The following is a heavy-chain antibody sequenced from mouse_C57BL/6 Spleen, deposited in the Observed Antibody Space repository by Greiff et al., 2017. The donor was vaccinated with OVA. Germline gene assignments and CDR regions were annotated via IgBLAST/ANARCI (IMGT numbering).Heavy chain of an antibody. V-gene: IGHV1-61*01. CDR1: GYTFTSYW. CDR3: ARSRYGSSYYYFDY. J-gene: IGHJ2*01. D-gene: IGHD1-1*01. CDR2: IYPSDSET. Sequence: VKLQQPGAELVRPGSSVKLSCKASGYTFTSYWMDWVKQRPGQGLEWIGNIYPSDSETHYNQKFKDKATLTVDKSSSTAYMQLSSLTSEDSAVYYCARSRYGSSYYYFDYWGQGTTLTVSS.